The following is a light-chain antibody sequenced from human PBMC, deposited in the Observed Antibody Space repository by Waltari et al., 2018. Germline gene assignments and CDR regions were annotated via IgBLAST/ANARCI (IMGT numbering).Light chain of an antibody. Sequence: QSVLTQAPSASGTPGQRVTISCSGSSSNIGSKYVYWFQHLPGTAPKLLIYSNHQRPSGVPDRFSCSKSGTSASLAISGLRSEDEGDYYCAAWDDSLSGWVFGGGTKLTVL. V-gene: IGLV1-47*02. CDR2: SNH. J-gene: IGLJ3*02. CDR3: AAWDDSLSGWV. CDR1: SSNIGSKY.